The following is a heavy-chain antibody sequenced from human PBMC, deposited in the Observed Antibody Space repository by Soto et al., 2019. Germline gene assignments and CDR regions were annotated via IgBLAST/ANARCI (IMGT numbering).Heavy chain of an antibody. D-gene: IGHD3-22*01. CDR3: ARLERYYDSSGYNFDY. V-gene: IGHV4-59*08. CDR2: IYYSGST. J-gene: IGHJ4*02. CDR1: GGSISSYY. Sequence: SETLSLTCTVSGGSISSYYWSWIRQPPGKGLEWIGYIYYSGSTNYNPSLKSRVTISVDTSKNQFSLKLSPVTAADTAVYYCARLERYYDSSGYNFDYWGQGTLVTVSS.